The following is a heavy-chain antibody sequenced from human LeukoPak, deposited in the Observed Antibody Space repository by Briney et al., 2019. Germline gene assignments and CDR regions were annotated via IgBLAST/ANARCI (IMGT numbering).Heavy chain of an antibody. D-gene: IGHD3-22*01. J-gene: IGHJ4*02. CDR2: IWNDGSKE. CDR1: GFTFSSRG. V-gene: IGHV3-33*01. CDR3: ARFTGDDSSGFYDY. Sequence: GGSLRLSCAASGFTFSSRGMHWVRQAPGKGLEWVAVIWNDGSKEYYADSVKGRFTISRDNSENTLHLQMNSLRAEDTAVYYCARFTGDDSSGFYDYWAREPWSPSPQ.